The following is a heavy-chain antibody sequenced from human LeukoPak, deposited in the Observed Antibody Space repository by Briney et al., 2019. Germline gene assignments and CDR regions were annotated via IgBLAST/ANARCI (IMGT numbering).Heavy chain of an antibody. V-gene: IGHV4-59*01. J-gene: IGHJ4*02. CDR2: VHYIGSD. D-gene: IGHD4-23*01. Sequence: SETLSLICTVFGGSINGYYWSWIRQPPGQGLEWLGSVHYIGSDNYNPSLKSRLTITLDTSKNQFSLNVRSVTAADTAVYFCAGVSAGKVDHWGQGTLVTVS. CDR3: AGVSAGKVDH. CDR1: GGSINGYY.